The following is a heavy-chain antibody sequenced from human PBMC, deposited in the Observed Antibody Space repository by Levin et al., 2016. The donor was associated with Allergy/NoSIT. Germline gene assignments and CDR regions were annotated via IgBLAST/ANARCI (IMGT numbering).Heavy chain of an antibody. CDR2: ISSSSSYI. V-gene: IGHV3-21*01. Sequence: VRQMPGKGLEWVSSISSSSSYIYYADSVKGRFTISRDNAKNSLYLQMNSLRAEDTAVYYCARDRYVDTIFGVVNPYYYYGMDVWGQGTTVTVSS. D-gene: IGHD3-3*01. CDR3: ARDRYVDTIFGVVNPYYYYGMDV. J-gene: IGHJ6*02.